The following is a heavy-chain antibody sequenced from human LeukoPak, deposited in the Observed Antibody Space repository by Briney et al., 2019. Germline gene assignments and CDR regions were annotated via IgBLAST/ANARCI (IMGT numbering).Heavy chain of an antibody. V-gene: IGHV4-39*07. CDR2: INSGGST. D-gene: IGHD1-26*01. CDR3: ARKVGATRGWFDP. CDR1: GGSISSSSYY. J-gene: IGHJ5*02. Sequence: SETLSLTCTVSGGSISSSSYYWGWIRQPPGKGLGWIGSINSGGSTYYNPSLKSRVTISVDTSKNQFSLKLSSVTAADTAVYYCARKVGATRGWFDPWGQGTLVTVSS.